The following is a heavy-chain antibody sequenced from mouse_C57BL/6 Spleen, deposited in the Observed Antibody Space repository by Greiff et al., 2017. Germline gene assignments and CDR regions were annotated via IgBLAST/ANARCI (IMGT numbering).Heavy chain of an antibody. CDR1: GYTFTDYN. D-gene: IGHD2-2*01. CDR3: ARSGGLRRWYYFDY. J-gene: IGHJ2*01. CDR2: INPNNGGT. Sequence: EVQLQQSGPELVKPGASVKIPCKASGYTFTDYNMDWVKQSHGKSLEWIGDINPNNGGTIYNQKFKGKATLTVDKSSSTAYMERRSLTSEDTAVYYCARSGGLRRWYYFDYWGQGTTLTVSS. V-gene: IGHV1-18*01.